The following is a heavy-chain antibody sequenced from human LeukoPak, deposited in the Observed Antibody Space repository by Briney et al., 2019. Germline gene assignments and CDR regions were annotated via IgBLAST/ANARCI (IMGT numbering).Heavy chain of an antibody. CDR1: GFIFSSYA. V-gene: IGHV3-23*01. CDR3: ANKAARVYFDY. J-gene: IGHJ4*02. Sequence: GGSLRLSCAASGFIFSSYAMSWVRQAPGKGLEWVSGISGSGGSTYYADSVKGRFTISRDKSKNTLYLQMNSLRAGDTAVYYCANKAARVYFDYWGQGTLVTVSS. CDR2: ISGSGGST. D-gene: IGHD6-6*01.